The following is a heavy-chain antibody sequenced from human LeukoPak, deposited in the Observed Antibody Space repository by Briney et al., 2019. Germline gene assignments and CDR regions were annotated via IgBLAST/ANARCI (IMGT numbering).Heavy chain of an antibody. CDR2: ISASDGHT. Sequence: GASVKVSCKASGYTFINYGFSWVRQAPGQGLEWMGWISASDGHTNNAQKFQGRLTMTTDTSTSTAYMELRSLRSDDTAVYFCARDQHTGSQKISVYWGQGTLVTVSS. V-gene: IGHV1-18*01. CDR3: ARDQHTGSQKISVY. D-gene: IGHD2-21*01. CDR1: GYTFINYG. J-gene: IGHJ4*02.